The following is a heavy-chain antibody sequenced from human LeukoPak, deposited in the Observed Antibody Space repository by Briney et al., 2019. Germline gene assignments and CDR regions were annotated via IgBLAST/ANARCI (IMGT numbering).Heavy chain of an antibody. CDR1: GFTFSTYA. CDR3: AREQSGTRGWYTVDY. V-gene: IGHV3-23*01. CDR2: IRPDGDRT. J-gene: IGHJ4*02. D-gene: IGHD6-19*01. Sequence: GGSLRLSCAASGFTFSTYAITWVRQGPGKGLEWVSAIRPDGDRTYYANSVRGRFTISRDNSKDTVYLQINGLRVEDTAVYYCAREQSGTRGWYTVDYWGRGTLVAVSS.